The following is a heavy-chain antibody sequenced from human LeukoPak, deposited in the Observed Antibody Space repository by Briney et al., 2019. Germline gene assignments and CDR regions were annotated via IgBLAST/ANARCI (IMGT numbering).Heavy chain of an antibody. J-gene: IGHJ3*02. V-gene: IGHV4-34*01. D-gene: IGHD3-9*01. Sequence: SETLSLTCAVYGGSFSGYYWSWIRQPPGKGLEWIGEINHSGSTNYNPSLKSRVTISVDTSKNQFSLKLSSVTAADTAVYYCASQYAYYDILTGPGAFDIWGQGTMGTVSS. CDR2: INHSGST. CDR3: ASQYAYYDILTGPGAFDI. CDR1: GGSFSGYY.